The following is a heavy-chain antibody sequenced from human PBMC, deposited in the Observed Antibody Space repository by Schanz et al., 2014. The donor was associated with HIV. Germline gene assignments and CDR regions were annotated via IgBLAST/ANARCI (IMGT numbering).Heavy chain of an antibody. D-gene: IGHD5-18*01. CDR3: AKAGLFFGQLWLGFFDY. J-gene: IGHJ4*02. CDR1: GFNFNNYA. Sequence: VQLLESGGGLEQPGGSLRLSCAASGFNFNNYAMTWVRQAPGKGLEWVADTWYEGNRKYYADSVKGRFTISRDNSKNTLYLQMNNLKTEDTAVYYCAKAGLFFGQLWLGFFDYWGQGAQVTVSS. CDR2: TWYEGNRK. V-gene: IGHV3-30*02.